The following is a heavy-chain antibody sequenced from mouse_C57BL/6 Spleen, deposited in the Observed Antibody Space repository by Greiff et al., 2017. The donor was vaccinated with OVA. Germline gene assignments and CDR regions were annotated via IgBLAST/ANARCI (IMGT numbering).Heavy chain of an antibody. J-gene: IGHJ1*03. CDR2: IDPSDSYT. CDR3: ARGSYGYFDV. V-gene: IGHV1-59*01. CDR1: GYTFTSYW. Sequence: VQLQQPGAELVRPGTSVKLSCKASGYTFTSYWMHWVQQRPGQGLEWIGVIDPSDSYTNYNQKFKGKATLTVDTSSSTAYMQLSSLTSEESAVYYCARGSYGYFDVWGTGTTVTVSS. D-gene: IGHD1-1*01.